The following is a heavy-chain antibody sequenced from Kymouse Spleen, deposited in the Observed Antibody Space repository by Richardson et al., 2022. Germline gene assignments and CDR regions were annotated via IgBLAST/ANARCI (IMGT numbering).Heavy chain of an antibody. CDR1: GFTFSNAW. V-gene: IGHV3-15*01. CDR2: IKSKTDGGTT. CDR3: TTGDTMVRGVIITSYYYYGMDV. Sequence: EVQLVESGGGLVKPGGSLRLSCAASGFTFSNAWMSWVRQAPGKGLEWVGRIKSKTDGGTTDYAAPVKGRFTISRDDSKNTLYLQMNSLKTEDTAVYYCTTGDTMVRGVIITSYYYYGMDVWGQGTTVTVSS. D-gene: IGHD3-10*01. J-gene: IGHJ6*02.